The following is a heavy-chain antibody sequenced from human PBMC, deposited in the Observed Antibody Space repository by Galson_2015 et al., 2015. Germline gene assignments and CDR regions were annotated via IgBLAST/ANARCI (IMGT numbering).Heavy chain of an antibody. Sequence: SLRLSCAASGFTFSSYAMSWVRQAPGKGLEWVSAISGSGGSTYYADSVKGRFTISRDNSKNTLYLQMNSLRAEDTAVYYCAKDLKLERRDYYYGMDVWGQGTTVTVSS. J-gene: IGHJ6*02. CDR2: ISGSGGST. CDR3: AKDLKLERRDYYYGMDV. CDR1: GFTFSSYA. V-gene: IGHV3-23*01. D-gene: IGHD1-1*01.